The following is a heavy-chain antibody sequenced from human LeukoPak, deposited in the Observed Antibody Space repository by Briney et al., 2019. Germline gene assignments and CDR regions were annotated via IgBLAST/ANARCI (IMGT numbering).Heavy chain of an antibody. D-gene: IGHD1-7*01. CDR1: GGSFSNYY. CDR2: INDSGRT. Sequence: PSETLSLTCAVYGGSFSNYYRSWIRQPPGRGLEWIGEINDSGRTNYNPSLMSRVTISVDTSKNQFSLRLNSVTATDTAVYYCARRWNYGRNYYIDVWGKGATVSVSS. V-gene: IGHV4-34*01. J-gene: IGHJ6*03. CDR3: ARRWNYGRNYYIDV.